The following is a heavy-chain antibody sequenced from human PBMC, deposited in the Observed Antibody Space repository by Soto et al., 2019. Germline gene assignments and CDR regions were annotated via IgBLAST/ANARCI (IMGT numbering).Heavy chain of an antibody. CDR3: ARDGAGGYLFDY. CDR2: IYYSGTT. J-gene: IGHJ4*02. CDR1: GGSISSGGYY. V-gene: IGHV4-31*03. D-gene: IGHD3-10*01. Sequence: PSETLSLTCTVSGGSISSGGYYWSWIRQHPGKGLEWIGYIYYSGTTYYNPSLKSRVTISVDTSKNQFSLKLSSVSAADTALYYCARDGAGGYLFDYWGQGTLVTVSS.